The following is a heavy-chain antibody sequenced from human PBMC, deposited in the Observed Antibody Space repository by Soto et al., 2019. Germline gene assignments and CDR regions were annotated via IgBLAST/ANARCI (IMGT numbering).Heavy chain of an antibody. Sequence: PGGSLRLSCAASGFTFSSYSMNWVRQAPGKGLGWVSYISSSSSTIYYADSVKGRFTISRDNAKNSLYLQMNSLRDEDTAVYYCARDGEALSMVYADYYYYGMDVWGQGTTVTVSS. CDR2: ISSSSSTI. J-gene: IGHJ6*02. D-gene: IGHD2-8*01. CDR3: ARDGEALSMVYADYYYYGMDV. V-gene: IGHV3-48*02. CDR1: GFTFSSYS.